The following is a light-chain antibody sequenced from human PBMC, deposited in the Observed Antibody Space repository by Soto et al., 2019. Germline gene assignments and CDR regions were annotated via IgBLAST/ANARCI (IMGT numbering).Light chain of an antibody. CDR1: SGNIASSY. V-gene: IGLV6-57*04. J-gene: IGLJ2*01. CDR2: ENS. Sequence: NFMLTQPHSVSESPGKTVTISCSRSSGNIASSYVQWYQQRPGSPPTTVIYENSQRPSGVPDRFSASIDSSSKSAYLTISGLKTEDEADYYCQSYDNTNVVFGGGTQLTVL. CDR3: QSYDNTNVV.